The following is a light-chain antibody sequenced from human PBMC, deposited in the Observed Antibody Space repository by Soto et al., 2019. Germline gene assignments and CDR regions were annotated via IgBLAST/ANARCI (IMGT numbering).Light chain of an antibody. CDR1: QGINNY. CDR3: QQSYSAPPT. J-gene: IGKJ1*01. Sequence: AIRMTQSPSSLSASTGDRVSITCRASQGINNYLAWYQQKPGKAPKLLIYAASSLQSGVPSRFSGSGSGTDFTLTISSLQPEDFATYYCQQSYSAPPTFGQGSKVDIK. V-gene: IGKV1-8*01. CDR2: AAS.